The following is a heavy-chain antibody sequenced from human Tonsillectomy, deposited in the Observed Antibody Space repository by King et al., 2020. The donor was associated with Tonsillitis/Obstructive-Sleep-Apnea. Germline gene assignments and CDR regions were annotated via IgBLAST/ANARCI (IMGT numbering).Heavy chain of an antibody. CDR2: IYYDGTT. D-gene: IGHD4-11*01. Sequence: VQLQESGPGLVKPSETLSLTCTVSGGPTGSSSYYWGWIRQSPGKGLEWIGSIYYDGTTYYNPSLKSRVTISVDTSKNQFSLRLTSVTAADTAVYYCERHVDYTKRYYYCMDVWGKGTTVTVSS. V-gene: IGHV4-39*01. CDR3: ERHVDYTKRYYYCMDV. J-gene: IGHJ6*03. CDR1: GGPTGSSSYY.